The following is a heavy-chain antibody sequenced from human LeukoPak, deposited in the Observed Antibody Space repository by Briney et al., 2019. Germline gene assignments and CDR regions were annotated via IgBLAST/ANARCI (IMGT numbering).Heavy chain of an antibody. CDR2: ISSSSSYI. Sequence: GGSLRLSCAASGFTFSSYSMNWVRQAPGKGLEWVSSISSSSSYIYYADSVKGRFTISRGNAKNSLYLQMNSLRAEDTAVYYCARDRLVVTADAFDIWGQGTMVTVSS. V-gene: IGHV3-21*01. CDR3: ARDRLVVTADAFDI. D-gene: IGHD2-21*02. CDR1: GFTFSSYS. J-gene: IGHJ3*02.